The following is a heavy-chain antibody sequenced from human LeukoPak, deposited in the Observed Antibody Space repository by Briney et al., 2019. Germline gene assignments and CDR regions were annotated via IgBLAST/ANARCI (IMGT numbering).Heavy chain of an antibody. CDR2: ISESSSHT. CDR3: ARDRAVKARIGGMDV. V-gene: IGHV3-21*06. D-gene: IGHD5-24*01. J-gene: IGHJ6*02. CDR1: GFVFSGYS. Sequence: GGSLRLSCAASGFVFSGYSISWVRQAPGKGLEWVSYISESSSHTYYVDSVKGRFTISRDNAKNSLYLQMSSLRAEDTGIYYCARDRAVKARIGGMDVWGQGTTVIVSS.